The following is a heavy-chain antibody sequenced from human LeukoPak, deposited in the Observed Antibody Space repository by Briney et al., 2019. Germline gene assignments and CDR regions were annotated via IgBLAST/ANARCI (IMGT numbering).Heavy chain of an antibody. CDR1: GGSLTAYY. CDR3: ARDKGVNQALNWFDP. Sequence: KASETLSLTCAVYGGSLTAYYWSWIRQTPGKGLEWIGEVNDSGNTNYNPSLKSRVTISVDTSKNQFSLKLSSVTAADTAVYYCARDKGVNQALNWFDPWGQGTLVTVSS. D-gene: IGHD2-8*01. CDR2: VNDSGNT. J-gene: IGHJ5*02. V-gene: IGHV4-34*01.